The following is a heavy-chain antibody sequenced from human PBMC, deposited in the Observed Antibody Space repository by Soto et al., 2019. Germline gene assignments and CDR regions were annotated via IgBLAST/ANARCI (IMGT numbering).Heavy chain of an antibody. J-gene: IGHJ5*02. CDR3: ESLRIATNNYKWLDP. D-gene: IGHD1-20*01. CDR2: IYVTGAV. CDR1: GAALNGGNYY. Sequence: PSETLSLTCSVSGAALNGGNYYWSWIRQVPGKGLEWIGHIYVTGAVDYNPSLRDRITISQDTSERQFSLNLRLVTAADTAVYYCESLRIATNNYKWLDPWGQGTLVTVYS. V-gene: IGHV4-31*03.